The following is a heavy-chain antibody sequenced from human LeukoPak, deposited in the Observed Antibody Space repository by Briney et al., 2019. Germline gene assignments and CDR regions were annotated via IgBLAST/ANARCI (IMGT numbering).Heavy chain of an antibody. V-gene: IGHV4-39*07. CDR3: ARDAPGWFGESSTGFDP. Sequence: PSETLSLTCSVSGDSIIGYYWGWIRQPPGKGLEWIGNIYYTGNTYYNSSLKSRVTMSVDTSKNQFSLKLSSVTAADTAVYYCARDAPGWFGESSTGFDPWGQGTLVTVSS. J-gene: IGHJ5*02. CDR1: GDSIIGYY. CDR2: IYYTGNT. D-gene: IGHD3-10*01.